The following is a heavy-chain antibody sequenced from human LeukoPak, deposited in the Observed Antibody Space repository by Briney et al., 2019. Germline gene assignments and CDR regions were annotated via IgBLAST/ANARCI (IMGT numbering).Heavy chain of an antibody. Sequence: KPSETLSLTCAVYGGSFSGYYWSWIRQPPGKGLEWIGEINHSGSTNYNPSLKSRVTISVDTSKNQFSLKLSSVTAADTAVYYCARGTDTPPLYVGYWGQGTLVTVSS. V-gene: IGHV4-34*01. D-gene: IGHD5-18*01. CDR1: GGSFSGYY. CDR3: ARGTDTPPLYVGY. CDR2: INHSGST. J-gene: IGHJ4*02.